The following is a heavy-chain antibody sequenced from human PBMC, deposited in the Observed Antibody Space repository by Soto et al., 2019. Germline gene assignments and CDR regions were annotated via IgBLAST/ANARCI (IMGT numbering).Heavy chain of an antibody. CDR3: SRGWNDFPH. J-gene: IGHJ1*01. D-gene: IGHD1-1*01. Sequence: SEKVSCKASGGTFSSYAISWVRQAPGQGLEWMGGIIPIFGTENYAQKFQGRVTITADESTITAYMELSSLRPEDTAVYFCSRGWNDFPHWGQGTLVTVSS. V-gene: IGHV1-69*13. CDR1: GGTFSSYA. CDR2: IIPIFGTE.